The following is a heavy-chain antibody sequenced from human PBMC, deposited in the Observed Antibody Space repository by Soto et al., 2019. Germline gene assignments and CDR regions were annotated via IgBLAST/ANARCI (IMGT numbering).Heavy chain of an antibody. J-gene: IGHJ6*02. CDR2: INPSGGST. V-gene: IGHV1-46*01. CDR3: ALEPRLYYYGMDV. CDR1: GYTFTSYY. Sequence: ASLKVSCKASGYTFTSYYLHWVRQAPGQGLEWMGIINPSGGSTSYAQKFQGRVTMTRDTSTSTVYMELSSLRSEDTAVYYCALEPRLYYYGMDVWGQGTTVTVSS.